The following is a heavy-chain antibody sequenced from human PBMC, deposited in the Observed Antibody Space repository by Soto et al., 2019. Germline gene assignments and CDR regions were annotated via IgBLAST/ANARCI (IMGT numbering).Heavy chain of an antibody. D-gene: IGHD6-25*01. V-gene: IGHV1-8*02. CDR2: MNPSTGKT. CDR3: VRRKERSGPHYFDA. CDR1: GYTFTTCD. Sequence: QVQLVQSGAEVKKPGASVKVSCKASGYTFTTCDIHRVRQAPGRGLEWMGWMNPSTGKTGNAQRFQGRVTMTRDTSTSTAYMEVSSLRSEDTGVYYCVRRKERSGPHYFDAWGQGTLVTVSS. J-gene: IGHJ4*02.